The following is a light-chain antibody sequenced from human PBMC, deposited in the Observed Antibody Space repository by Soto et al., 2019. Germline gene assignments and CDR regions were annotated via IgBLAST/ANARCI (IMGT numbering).Light chain of an antibody. J-gene: IGKJ4*01. CDR1: KDIRNY. V-gene: IGKV1-33*01. Sequence: DIQMTQSPSSLSATVGDRVTITCRASKDIRNYLTWYQQKPGKAPKLLIYDASNLETGVPSRFSGSGSGTDFTFTISSLQPEDIATYYCQQYRNLVALTFGGGTKVDIK. CDR2: DAS. CDR3: QQYRNLVALT.